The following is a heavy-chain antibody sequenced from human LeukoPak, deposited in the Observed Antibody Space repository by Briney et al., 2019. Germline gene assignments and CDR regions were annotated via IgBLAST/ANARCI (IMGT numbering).Heavy chain of an antibody. Sequence: GGSLRLSCAASGFIFSNYSMNWVRQAPGKGLEWISYISGSSGTRYYADSVKGRFTISRDNAKNSLYLQMNSLRAEDTAVYYCARDGWQQLVLAAGDYGMDVWGQGTTVTVSS. J-gene: IGHJ6*02. CDR2: ISGSSGTR. CDR3: ARDGWQQLVLAAGDYGMDV. CDR1: GFIFSNYS. V-gene: IGHV3-48*04. D-gene: IGHD6-13*01.